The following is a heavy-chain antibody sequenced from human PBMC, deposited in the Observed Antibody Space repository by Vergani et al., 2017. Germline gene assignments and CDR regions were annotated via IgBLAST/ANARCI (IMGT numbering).Heavy chain of an antibody. CDR2: IYHSGST. CDR3: ARVGTDIVVVPAAILGDPYYFDY. D-gene: IGHD2-2*01. J-gene: IGHJ4*02. Sequence: QVQLQESGPGLVKPSETLSLTCAVSGYSISSGYYWGWIRQPPGKGLEWIGSIYHSGSTYYNPSLKSRVTISVDTSKNQFSLKLSSVTAADTAVYYCARVGTDIVVVPAAILGDPYYFDYWGQGTLVTVSS. V-gene: IGHV4-38-2*01. CDR1: GYSISSGYY.